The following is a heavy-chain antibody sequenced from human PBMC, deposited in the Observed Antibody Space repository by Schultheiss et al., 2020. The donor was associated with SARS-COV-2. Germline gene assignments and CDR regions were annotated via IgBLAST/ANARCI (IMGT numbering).Heavy chain of an antibody. CDR1: GYTFTSYD. CDR2: ISPYNGNT. CDR3: ATSEGYCSSTSCYYYYMDV. J-gene: IGHJ6*03. D-gene: IGHD2-2*01. Sequence: ASVKVSCKASGYTFTSYDINWVRQAPGQGLEWVGWISPYNGNTNYAQKLQGRVTMTTDTSTSTAYMELRSLRSDDTAVYYCATSEGYCSSTSCYYYYMDVWGKGTTVTVSS. V-gene: IGHV1-18*01.